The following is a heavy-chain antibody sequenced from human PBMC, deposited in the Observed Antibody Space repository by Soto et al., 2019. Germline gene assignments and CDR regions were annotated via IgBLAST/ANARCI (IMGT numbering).Heavy chain of an antibody. CDR3: ARVRGNQLLGWFDP. J-gene: IGHJ5*02. Sequence: PSDTLSLTFAVYGWTFSGYYWTRIRQPPGTGLEWIGEINHSGSTNYNPSLKSRVTISVDTSKNQFSLKLTSVTAADTAVYYCARVRGNQLLGWFDPWGQGTLVTVS. CDR2: INHSGST. D-gene: IGHD2-2*01. CDR1: GWTFSGYY. V-gene: IGHV4-34*01.